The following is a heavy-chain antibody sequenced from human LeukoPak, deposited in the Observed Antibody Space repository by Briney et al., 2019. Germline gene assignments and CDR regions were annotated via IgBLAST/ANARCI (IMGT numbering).Heavy chain of an antibody. D-gene: IGHD6-13*01. Sequence: GGSLRLSCEASGFTFSNFWMTWGRQAPGKGLEWVSGINWNGGSTVYADSVKGRFTISRDNAKNSLYLQMNSLRAEDTALYYCARELVGFDYWGQGTLVTVSS. CDR2: INWNGGST. CDR1: GFTFSNFW. V-gene: IGHV3-20*04. J-gene: IGHJ4*02. CDR3: ARELVGFDY.